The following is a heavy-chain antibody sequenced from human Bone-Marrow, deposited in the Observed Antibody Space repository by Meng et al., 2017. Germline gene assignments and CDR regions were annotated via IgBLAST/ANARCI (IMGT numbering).Heavy chain of an antibody. CDR2: IKSNSDCGTT. V-gene: IGHV3-15*02. D-gene: IGHD6-13*01. CDR1: GCACTACW. CDR3: ATGAAASDH. J-gene: IGHJ4*02. Sequence: GPFVESVGVFILSSVASGCACTACWISWVSKPRGQGLEWVGRIKSNSDCGTTDYAAPVKGRFTISRDDSKNTLYMQMNSLITEDTAVYFCATGAAASDHWGQGTLVTVSS.